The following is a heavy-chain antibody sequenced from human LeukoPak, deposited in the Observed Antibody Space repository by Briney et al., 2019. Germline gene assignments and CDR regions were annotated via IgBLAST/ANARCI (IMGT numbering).Heavy chain of an antibody. CDR2: IYYSGST. V-gene: IGHV4-59*08. Sequence: PSETLSLTCTVSGGSISSYYWSWIRQPPGEGLEWIGYIYYSGSTNYNPSLKSRVTISVDTSKNQFSLKLSSVTAADTAVYYCAIHTYGNSEFDYWGQGTLVTVSS. D-gene: IGHD4-23*01. CDR1: GGSISSYY. J-gene: IGHJ4*02. CDR3: AIHTYGNSEFDY.